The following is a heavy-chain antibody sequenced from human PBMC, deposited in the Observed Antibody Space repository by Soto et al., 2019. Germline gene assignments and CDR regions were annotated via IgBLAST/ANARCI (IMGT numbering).Heavy chain of an antibody. CDR2: VIPIFGTT. CDR1: GGTFSSYE. D-gene: IGHD5-12*01. J-gene: IGHJ4*02. CDR3: ATTGDGYNFYF. V-gene: IGHV1-69*01. Sequence: QMQLVQSGAEVKKPGSSVKVSCKSSGGTFSSYEVNWVRQAPGQGLEWVGGVIPIFGTTKYAPKFQGRIAISADQSTTMSYIELSSLRSEDTAVYFCATTGDGYNFYFWGQGTPVTVSS.